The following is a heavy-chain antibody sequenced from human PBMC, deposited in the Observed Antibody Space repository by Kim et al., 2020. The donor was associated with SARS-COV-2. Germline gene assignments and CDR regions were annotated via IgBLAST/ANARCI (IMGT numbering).Heavy chain of an antibody. D-gene: IGHD6-13*01. CDR2: IDGIA. V-gene: IGHV1-69*02. Sequence: IDGIANYAQKFQGGVTITAEKSTSTGYMELSSLRSEDTAVYYCARSCWSNWGQGTLVTVSS. CDR3: ARSCWSN. J-gene: IGHJ4*02.